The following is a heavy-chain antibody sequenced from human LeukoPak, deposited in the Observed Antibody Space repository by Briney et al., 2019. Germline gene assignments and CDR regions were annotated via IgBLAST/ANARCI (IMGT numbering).Heavy chain of an antibody. V-gene: IGHV3-21*01. J-gene: IGHJ4*02. CDR3: ARAESPFYFDY. CDR1: GFTFSGYT. Sequence: GGSLRLSCAASGFTFSGYTMNWVRQVPGKGLEWVASISSSSSYIYYADSEKGRFTISRDNAKNSLSLQMNSLRAEDTAVYYCARAESPFYFDYWGQGTLVNVSS. CDR2: ISSSSSYI.